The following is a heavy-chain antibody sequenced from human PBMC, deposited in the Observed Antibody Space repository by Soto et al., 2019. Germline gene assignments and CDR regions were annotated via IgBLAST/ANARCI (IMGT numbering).Heavy chain of an antibody. V-gene: IGHV5-10-1*01. D-gene: IGHD2-15*01. Sequence: GESLKISCKGSGYSFTSYWISWARQMPGKGLEWKGRLDPSDSYTNYSPSFQGHVTISADKSISTAYLQWSSLKASDTAMYYCATLNCSGGSCYSDYYYYYGMDVWGQGTTVTVSS. CDR2: LDPSDSYT. CDR1: GYSFTSYW. CDR3: ATLNCSGGSCYSDYYYYYGMDV. J-gene: IGHJ6*02.